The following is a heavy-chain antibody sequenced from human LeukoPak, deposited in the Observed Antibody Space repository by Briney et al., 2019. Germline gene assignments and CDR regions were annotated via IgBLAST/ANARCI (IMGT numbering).Heavy chain of an antibody. Sequence: PSETLSLTCAVYGGSVSGYYWSWIRQPPGKGLEWIGSIYHSGSTYYNPSLKSRVTISVDTSKNQFSLKLSSVTAADTAVYYCARRGYYYDSSGYYHDAFDIWGQGTMVTVSS. D-gene: IGHD3-22*01. CDR3: ARRGYYYDSSGYYHDAFDI. V-gene: IGHV4-34*01. CDR2: IYHSGST. J-gene: IGHJ3*02. CDR1: GGSVSGYY.